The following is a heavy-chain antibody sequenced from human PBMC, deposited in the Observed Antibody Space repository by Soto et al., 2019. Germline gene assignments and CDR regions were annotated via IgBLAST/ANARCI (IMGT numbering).Heavy chain of an antibody. CDR1: GYSFSSYW. Sequence: GESLKISCKGSGYSFSSYWIGWVRQMPGKGLEWMGTIYPGDSNTRYSPSFQGQVTISVDKSISTAYLQWSSLKASDTAMYYCAKVGGARYYYYYGMDVWGQGTTVTVSS. CDR3: AKVGGARYYYYYGMDV. V-gene: IGHV5-51*01. D-gene: IGHD3-10*01. CDR2: IYPGDSNT. J-gene: IGHJ6*02.